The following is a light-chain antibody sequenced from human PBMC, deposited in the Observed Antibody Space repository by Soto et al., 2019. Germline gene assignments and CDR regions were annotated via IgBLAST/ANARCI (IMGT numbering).Light chain of an antibody. Sequence: EIVFTQSPGTLSLSPGERATLSCRASQSVSSSYLAWYQQKPGQAPRLLIYGASSRATGIPDRFSGSGSGTDFTLTISRLEPEDFAVYYCQQYGSSPQIFGPGTKVDIK. CDR2: GAS. CDR3: QQYGSSPQI. J-gene: IGKJ3*01. CDR1: QSVSSSY. V-gene: IGKV3-20*01.